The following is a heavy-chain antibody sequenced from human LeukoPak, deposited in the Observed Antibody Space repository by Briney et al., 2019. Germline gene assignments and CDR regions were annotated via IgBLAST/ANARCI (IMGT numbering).Heavy chain of an antibody. CDR3: ARHDEDKLSSTWPFYY. J-gene: IGHJ4*02. D-gene: IGHD2-2*01. V-gene: IGHV4-39*01. CDR2: IYYIGGT. Sequence: PSETLFLTCTVSGGSFSSSSHYWGWICQPPGKGLEWIGTIYYIGGTYYSPTLNSRVTICIDTPKHQFSMKLSSVTDTETAVYYSARHDEDKLSSTWPFYYWGQGTLVTVSS. CDR1: GGSFSSSSHY.